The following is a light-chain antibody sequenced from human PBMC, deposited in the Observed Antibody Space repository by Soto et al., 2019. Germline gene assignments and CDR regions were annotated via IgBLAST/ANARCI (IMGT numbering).Light chain of an antibody. CDR1: QSISSW. CDR3: QQYNSYWT. J-gene: IGKJ1*01. V-gene: IGKV1-5*01. Sequence: DIQMTQSPSTLSASVGDRVTITCRASQSISSWLAWYQQKPGKAPKLLIYDASSLESGVPSRFSRSRSGTELPLTISSLQPDDFATYYCQQYNSYWTFGQGTKVEIK. CDR2: DAS.